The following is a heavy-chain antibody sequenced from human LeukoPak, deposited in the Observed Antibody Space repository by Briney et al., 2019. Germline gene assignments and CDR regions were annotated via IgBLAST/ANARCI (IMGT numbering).Heavy chain of an antibody. Sequence: GASVRVSCKASGYTFTDYYIHWVRQAPGQGLEWMGWINTDTGNPTYAQGFTGRFVFSLDTSVSTAYLQITNLKAEDTAVYYCARDYTLTLGPPTYFQHWGQGTLVTVSS. D-gene: IGHD4-17*01. V-gene: IGHV7-4-1*02. CDR3: ARDYTLTLGPPTYFQH. J-gene: IGHJ1*01. CDR2: INTDTGNP. CDR1: GYTFTDYY.